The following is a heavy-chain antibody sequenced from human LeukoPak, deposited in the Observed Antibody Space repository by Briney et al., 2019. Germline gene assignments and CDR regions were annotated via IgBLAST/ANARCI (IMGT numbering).Heavy chain of an antibody. CDR2: ISGSGGST. J-gene: IGHJ4*02. Sequence: PGGSLRLSCAASGFTFSSYAMSWVRQAPGKGLEWVSAISGSGGSTYYADSVKGRFTISRDNSKNALYLQMNSLRAEDTAAYYCARSTPMTTVTTNFDYWGQGTLVTVSS. V-gene: IGHV3-23*01. CDR3: ARSTPMTTVTTNFDY. CDR1: GFTFSSYA. D-gene: IGHD4-11*01.